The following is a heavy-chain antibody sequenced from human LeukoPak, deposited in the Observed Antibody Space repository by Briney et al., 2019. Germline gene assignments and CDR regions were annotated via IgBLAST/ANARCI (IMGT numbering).Heavy chain of an antibody. CDR3: ARSPGYSSSSGWFVP. V-gene: IGHV4-38-2*02. CDR2: IYRSGNT. D-gene: IGHD6-13*01. Sequence: PSETLSLTCTVSGYSISSGFYWGWIRQSPGKGLDWIGSIYRSGNTYYSDSVKSRVTISVDMSKNQFSLKLCSVTAADTAVYYCARSPGYSSSSGWFVPCGEGTLVTLSS. J-gene: IGHJ5*02. CDR1: GYSISSGFY.